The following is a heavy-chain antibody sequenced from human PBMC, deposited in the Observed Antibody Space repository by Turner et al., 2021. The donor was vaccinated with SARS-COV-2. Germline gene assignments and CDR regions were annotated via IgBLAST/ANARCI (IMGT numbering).Heavy chain of an antibody. V-gene: IGHV3-21*01. CDR2: ISSSSRYI. J-gene: IGHJ3*02. Sequence: EVQLVESGGGLVKPGGSLRLSCAPPRFPFSTYSMNWVRQAPGKGLEWVSSISSSSRYIYSADSVKGRFTISRDNAKNSLYLKMNSLRAEDTAVYYCARDRDDFWSGYHRHAFDIWGQGTMVTVSS. D-gene: IGHD3-3*01. CDR1: RFPFSTYS. CDR3: ARDRDDFWSGYHRHAFDI.